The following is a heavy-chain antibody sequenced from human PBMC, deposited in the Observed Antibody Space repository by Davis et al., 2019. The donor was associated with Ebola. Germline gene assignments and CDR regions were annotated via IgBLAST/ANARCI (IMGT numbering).Heavy chain of an antibody. V-gene: IGHV3-21*01. J-gene: IGHJ6*02. D-gene: IGHD3-3*01. CDR3: ARDRDYDFWSGYEYYYYYGMDV. CDR1: GFTFSSYS. Sequence: GGSLSPSCAASGFTFSSYSMNWVRQAPGKGLEWVSSISSSSSYIYYADSVKGRFTISRDNAKNSLYLQMNSLRAEDTAVYYCARDRDYDFWSGYEYYYYYGMDVWGQGTTVTVSS. CDR2: ISSSSSYI.